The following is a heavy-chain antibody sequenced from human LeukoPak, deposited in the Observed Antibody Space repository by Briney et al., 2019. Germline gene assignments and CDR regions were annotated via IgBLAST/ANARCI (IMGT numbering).Heavy chain of an antibody. CDR3: ARASTFGGDISNYYFDY. J-gene: IGHJ4*02. V-gene: IGHV3-21*01. CDR1: GFTFSSYS. D-gene: IGHD3-16*02. CDR2: ISSSSSYI. Sequence: GGSLRLSCAASGFTFSSYSMNWVRQAPGKGLEWVSSISSSSSYIYYADSVKGRFTISRDNSKNTLYLQMNSLRAEDTAVYYCARASTFGGDISNYYFDYWGQGTLVTVSS.